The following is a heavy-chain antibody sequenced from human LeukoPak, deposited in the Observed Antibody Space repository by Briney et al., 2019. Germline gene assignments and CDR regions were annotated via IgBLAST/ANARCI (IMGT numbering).Heavy chain of an antibody. V-gene: IGHV3-48*01. Sequence: GGSLRLSCAASGFTFSSYSMNWVRQAPGKGLEWVSYISSSSSTIYYADSVKGRFTISRDNAKNSLYLQMNSLRAEDTAVYYCARWDITMVTMSAFDIWGQGTMVTVSS. CDR3: ARWDITMVTMSAFDI. CDR2: ISSSSSTI. CDR1: GFTFSSYS. J-gene: IGHJ3*02. D-gene: IGHD3-10*01.